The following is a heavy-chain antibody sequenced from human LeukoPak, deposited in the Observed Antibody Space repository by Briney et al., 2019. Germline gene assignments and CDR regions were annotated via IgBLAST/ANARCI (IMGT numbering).Heavy chain of an antibody. J-gene: IGHJ4*02. Sequence: GGSLRLSCAASGFTFSTHAMIWVRQAPGKGLEWVSTISGNGGTTYYADSVKGRFTISRDNSKNTLYLQMNSLRVEDTAVYYCAKPPPDSSSWLFDYWGQGTLVTVSS. V-gene: IGHV3-23*01. CDR2: ISGNGGTT. CDR1: GFTFSTHA. CDR3: AKPPPDSSSWLFDY. D-gene: IGHD6-13*01.